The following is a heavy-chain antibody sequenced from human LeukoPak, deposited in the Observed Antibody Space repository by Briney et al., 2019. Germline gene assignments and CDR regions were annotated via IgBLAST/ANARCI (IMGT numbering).Heavy chain of an antibody. Sequence: GRSLRLSCAASGFTFSSYGMHWVRQAPGKGLEWVAVISYDGSNKYYADSVKGRFTISRDNSKNTLYLQMNSLRAEDTAVYYCVKDLGSAITSALALDVWGQGTTVTVSS. V-gene: IGHV3-30*18. CDR2: ISYDGSNK. D-gene: IGHD2-15*01. CDR1: GFTFSSYG. CDR3: VKDLGSAITSALALDV. J-gene: IGHJ6*02.